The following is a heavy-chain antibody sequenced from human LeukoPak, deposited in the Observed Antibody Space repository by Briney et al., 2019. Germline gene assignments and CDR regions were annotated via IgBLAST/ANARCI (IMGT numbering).Heavy chain of an antibody. CDR3: IRSRSGSYGYFDY. CDR1: GFTFSSYE. J-gene: IGHJ4*02. Sequence: PGGSLRLSCAASGFTFSSYEMNWVRQAPGKGREWVSYISSSGSTIYYADSVKGRFTIYRDNAKNTVYLQMNSLRAEDTAVHYCIRSRSGSYGYFDYWGQGTLVTVSS. CDR2: ISSSGSTI. V-gene: IGHV3-48*03. D-gene: IGHD3-10*01.